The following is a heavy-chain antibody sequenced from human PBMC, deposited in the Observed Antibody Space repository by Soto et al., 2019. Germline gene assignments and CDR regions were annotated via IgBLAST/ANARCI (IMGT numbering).Heavy chain of an antibody. CDR1: GGSFSGYY. CDR2: INHSGST. CDR3: ARDRKGIGL. Sequence: PSETLSLTCAVYGGSFSGYYWSWIRQPPGKGLEWIGEINHSGSTNYNPSLKSRITISVDTSKNQLSLKVNSVTAADTAVYYCARDRKGIGLWGQGTLVTVSS. D-gene: IGHD1-26*01. V-gene: IGHV4-34*01. J-gene: IGHJ4*02.